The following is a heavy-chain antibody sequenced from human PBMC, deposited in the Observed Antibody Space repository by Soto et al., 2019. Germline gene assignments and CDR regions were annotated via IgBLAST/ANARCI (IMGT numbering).Heavy chain of an antibody. CDR2: ISSNGGST. CDR3: VKVVTTDAYYFDY. Sequence: EVQLVESGGGLVQPGGSLRLSCSASGFTFSSYAMHWVRQAPGKGLEYVSAISSNGGSTYYADSVKGRFTISRDNSKNTLYLQMSSLRAEDTAVYYCVKVVTTDAYYFDYWGQGTLVTVSS. J-gene: IGHJ4*02. V-gene: IGHV3-64D*06. D-gene: IGHD4-4*01. CDR1: GFTFSSYA.